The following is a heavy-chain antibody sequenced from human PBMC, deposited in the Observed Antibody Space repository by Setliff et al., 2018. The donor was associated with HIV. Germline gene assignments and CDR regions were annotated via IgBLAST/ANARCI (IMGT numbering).Heavy chain of an antibody. CDR3: ARFVVLRAYHFDY. CDR1: GGSISSYS. D-gene: IGHD2-21*01. J-gene: IGHJ4*02. CDR2: IYYTGST. V-gene: IGHV4-59*01. Sequence: SETLSLTCTVSGGSISSYSWSWIRQHPGKGLEWIGYIYYTGSTNYNPSLKSRVTISVDTSKNQFSLKLSSVTAADTAVYYCARFVVLRAYHFDYWGLGTLVTVSS.